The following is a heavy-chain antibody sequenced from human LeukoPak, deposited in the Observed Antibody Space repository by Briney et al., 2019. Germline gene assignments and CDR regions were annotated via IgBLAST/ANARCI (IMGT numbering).Heavy chain of an antibody. CDR1: GFTFSSYG. Sequence: PGGSLRLSCAASGFTFSSYGMSWVRQAPGKGLEWVSAISGSGGSTYYADSVKGRFTISRDNSKNTLYLQMNSLRAEDTAVYYCAKCMGPSMTTVSPGDYWGQGTLVTVSS. CDR2: ISGSGGST. V-gene: IGHV3-23*01. J-gene: IGHJ4*02. D-gene: IGHD4-17*01. CDR3: AKCMGPSMTTVSPGDY.